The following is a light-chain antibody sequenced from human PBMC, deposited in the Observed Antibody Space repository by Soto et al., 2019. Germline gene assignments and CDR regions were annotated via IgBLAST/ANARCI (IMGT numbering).Light chain of an antibody. CDR2: GAS. J-gene: IGKJ4*01. Sequence: EIVMTQSPATLSVSRGERATLSCRANQAISSNLAWYQQKPGQAPRLLIYGASTRATDIPDRFSGSGSGTEFTLTISSLQSEDFAVYYCQHYNNWIGTFGGGTQGEIK. CDR1: QAISSN. CDR3: QHYNNWIGT. V-gene: IGKV3-15*01.